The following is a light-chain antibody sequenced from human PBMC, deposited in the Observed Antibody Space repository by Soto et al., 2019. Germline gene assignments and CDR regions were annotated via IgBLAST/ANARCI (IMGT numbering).Light chain of an antibody. CDR2: GAS. Sequence: EIVLTQSPGTLSLSPGGRATLSCRASQSVSSSYLAWYQQKPGQAPRLLIYGASSRATGIPDRFSGSGSGTDFTLTISRLEPEDFAVYYCQQYGSSPRFGGGTKVDIK. J-gene: IGKJ4*01. CDR3: QQYGSSPR. V-gene: IGKV3-20*01. CDR1: QSVSSSY.